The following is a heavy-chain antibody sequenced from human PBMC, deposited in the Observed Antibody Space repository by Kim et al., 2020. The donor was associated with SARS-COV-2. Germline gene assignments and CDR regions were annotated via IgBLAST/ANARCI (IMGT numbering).Heavy chain of an antibody. CDR3: ARASSTSCPSYYMDV. CDR1: GFTFSTYW. V-gene: IGHV3-74*01. J-gene: IGHJ6*03. Sequence: GGSLRLSCAASGFTFSTYWMYWVRQAPGKGLVWVSRINSDGSFTYYADSVKGRFTISRDNAKNTLYLQMNSLRAEDTAVYYCARASSTSCPSYYMDVWGKGTTDTISS. CDR2: INSDGSFT. D-gene: IGHD2-2*01.